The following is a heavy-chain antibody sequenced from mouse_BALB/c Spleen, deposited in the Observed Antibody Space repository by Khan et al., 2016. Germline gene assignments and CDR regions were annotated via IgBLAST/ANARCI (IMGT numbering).Heavy chain of an antibody. CDR2: IKTKANNHAT. CDR1: GFTFCDAW. CDR3: IRNYVAY. D-gene: IGHD1-1*01. V-gene: IGHV6-6*01. J-gene: IGHJ3*01. Sequence: EVKLEVSGGGLVQPGGSMKLSCVASGFTFCDAWMDWVRQSPEKGLEWVAEIKTKANNHATYYAAYGKGRFTISRDDSKSNVYLQMNRLRAEDTGMYYCIRNYVAYWGQGTLVTVSA.